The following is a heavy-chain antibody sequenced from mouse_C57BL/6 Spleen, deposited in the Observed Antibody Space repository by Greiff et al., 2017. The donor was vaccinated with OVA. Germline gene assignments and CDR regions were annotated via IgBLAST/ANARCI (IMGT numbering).Heavy chain of an antibody. J-gene: IGHJ1*03. V-gene: IGHV5-4*01. D-gene: IGHD2-4*01. CDR3: AREGLRYFDV. CDR2: ISDGGSYT. Sequence: EVKLQESGGGLVKPGGSLKLSCAASGFTFSSYAMSWVRQTPEKRLEWVATISDGGSYTYYPDNVKGRFTISRDNAKNNLYLQMSHLKSEDTAMYYCAREGLRYFDVWGTGTTVTVSS. CDR1: GFTFSSYA.